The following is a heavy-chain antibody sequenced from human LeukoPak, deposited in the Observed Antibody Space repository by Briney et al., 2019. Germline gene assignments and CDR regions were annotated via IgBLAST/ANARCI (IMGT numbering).Heavy chain of an antibody. D-gene: IGHD5-18*01. CDR1: GGSISSSNW. J-gene: IGHJ6*02. CDR2: IYHSGST. CDR3: ARVDTDRRDYYYGMDV. Sequence: SETLSLTCAVSGGSISSSNWWSWVRQPPGKGLEWIGEIYHSGSTNYNPSLKSRVTISVDKSKNQFSLKLSSVTAADTAVYYCARVDTDRRDYYYGMDVWGQGTTVTVSS. V-gene: IGHV4-4*02.